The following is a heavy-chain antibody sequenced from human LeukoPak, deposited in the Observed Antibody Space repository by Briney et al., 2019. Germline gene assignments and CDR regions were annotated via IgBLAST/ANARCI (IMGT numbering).Heavy chain of an antibody. J-gene: IGHJ4*02. Sequence: PGRSLRLSCAASGFTFSSYGMHWVRQASGKGLEWVAVISYDGSNKYYADSVKGRFTISRDNSKNTLYLQMNSLRAEDTAVYYCARDLSYGDYVNPVDYWGQGTLVTVSS. CDR1: GFTFSSYG. CDR3: ARDLSYGDYVNPVDY. CDR2: ISYDGSNK. V-gene: IGHV3-30*03. D-gene: IGHD4-17*01.